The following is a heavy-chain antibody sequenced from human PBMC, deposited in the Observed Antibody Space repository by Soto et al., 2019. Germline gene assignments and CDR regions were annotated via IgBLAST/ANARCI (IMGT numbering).Heavy chain of an antibody. CDR1: GFTFSSYD. CDR2: ISSSGSYI. V-gene: IGHV3-21*01. CDR3: ARSVGASSSGLNWFDP. Sequence: PGGSLRLSCAASGFTFSSYDMNWVRQAPGKGLEWVSSISSSGSYISYPDSVKGRFSISRDNGKNSLYLQMNSLRAEDTAVYYCARSVGASSSGLNWFDPWGQGTLVTVSS. J-gene: IGHJ5*02. D-gene: IGHD1-26*01.